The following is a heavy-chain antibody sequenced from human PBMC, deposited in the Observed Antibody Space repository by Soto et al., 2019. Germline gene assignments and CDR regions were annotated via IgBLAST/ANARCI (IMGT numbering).Heavy chain of an antibody. Sequence: QVQLVESGGGVVQPGRSPRLSCAASGFTFSSYGMHWVRQAPGKGLEWVAVIWYDGSNKYYADSVKGRFTISRDNSKNTLYLQMNSLRAEDTAVYYCARDPDGWGPFDYWGQGTLVTVSS. D-gene: IGHD6-19*01. CDR1: GFTFSSYG. CDR2: IWYDGSNK. V-gene: IGHV3-33*01. CDR3: ARDPDGWGPFDY. J-gene: IGHJ4*02.